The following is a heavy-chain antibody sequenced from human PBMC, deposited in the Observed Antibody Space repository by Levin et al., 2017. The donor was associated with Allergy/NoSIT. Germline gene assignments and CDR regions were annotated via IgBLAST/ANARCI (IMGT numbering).Heavy chain of an antibody. CDR3: VRDQDFSFDY. V-gene: IGHV3-48*01. J-gene: IGHJ4*02. D-gene: IGHD3/OR15-3a*01. Sequence: TGGSLRLSCVASGFTLTTSGMNWVRQAPGKGREWGSYINSNSDNIQYADSVRGRFSISRDSAKTSLYLQINSLRAEDTAIYYCVRDQDFSFDYWGQGTLVTVSS. CDR1: GFTLTTSG. CDR2: INSNSDNI.